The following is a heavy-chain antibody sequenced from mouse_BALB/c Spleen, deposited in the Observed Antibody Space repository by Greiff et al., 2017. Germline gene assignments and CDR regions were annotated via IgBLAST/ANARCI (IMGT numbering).Heavy chain of an antibody. V-gene: IGHV5-9-3*01. Sequence: EVKLMESGGGLVKPGGSLKLSCAASGFTFSSYAMSWVRQTPEKRLEWVATISSGGSYTYYPDSVKGRFTISRDNAKNTLYLQMSSLRSEDTAMYYCARSTGTAFAYWGQGTLVTVSA. J-gene: IGHJ3*01. CDR1: GFTFSSYA. CDR2: ISSGGSYT. CDR3: ARSTGTAFAY. D-gene: IGHD4-1*02.